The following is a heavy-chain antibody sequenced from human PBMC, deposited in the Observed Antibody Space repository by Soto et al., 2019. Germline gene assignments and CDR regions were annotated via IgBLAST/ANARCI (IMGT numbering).Heavy chain of an antibody. V-gene: IGHV3-30-3*01. CDR3: ARTPEDSTVGMDV. CDR2: ISYDGSNK. J-gene: IGHJ6*02. D-gene: IGHD2-15*01. CDR1: GFTFSSYA. Sequence: PGGSLRLSCAASGFTFSSYAMHWVRQAPGKGLEWVAVISYDGSNKYYADSVKGRFTISRDNSKNTLYLQMNSLRAEDTAVYYCARTPEDSTVGMDVWGQGTTVTVSS.